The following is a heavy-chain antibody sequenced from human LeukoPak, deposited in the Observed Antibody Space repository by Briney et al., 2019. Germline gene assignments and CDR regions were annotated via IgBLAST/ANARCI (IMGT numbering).Heavy chain of an antibody. Sequence: GGSLRLSCAASGFTFSSYWMSWVRQAPGKGLEWVANIKQDGSEKYYVDSVKGRFTISRDNAKNSLYLQVDSLRAEDRAVYYCAREQIFGVVIVKSYFDFWGQGTLVTVSS. D-gene: IGHD3-3*01. CDR1: GFTFSSYW. V-gene: IGHV3-7*01. CDR3: AREQIFGVVIVKSYFDF. J-gene: IGHJ4*02. CDR2: IKQDGSEK.